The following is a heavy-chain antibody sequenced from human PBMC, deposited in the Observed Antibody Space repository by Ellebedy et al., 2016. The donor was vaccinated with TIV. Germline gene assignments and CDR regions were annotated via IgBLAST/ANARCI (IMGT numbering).Heavy chain of an antibody. Sequence: AASVKVSCKASGYSFTNFDINWVRQATGQGLEWLGWMNPNSGDTGYAQQFQGRVTLTRDTSTSTAYMELSSLRFEDTAVYYWARNPAQTGYFDPWGPGTLVTVSS. V-gene: IGHV1-8*03. CDR3: ARNPAQTGYFDP. CDR2: MNPNSGDT. J-gene: IGHJ5*02. D-gene: IGHD3-9*01. CDR1: GYSFTNFD.